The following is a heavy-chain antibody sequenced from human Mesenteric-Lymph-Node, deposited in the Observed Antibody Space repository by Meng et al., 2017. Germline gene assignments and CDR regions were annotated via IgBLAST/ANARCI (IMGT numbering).Heavy chain of an antibody. Sequence: VQLQHWGAGLLKPSETLSLTCAVYGGSFSGYYWSWIRQPPGKGLEWIGEINHSGSTNYNPSLKSRVTISVDTSKNQFSLKLSSVTAADTAVYYCARRYGASAYNWFDPWGQGTLVTVSS. CDR2: INHSGST. V-gene: IGHV4-34*01. CDR3: ARRYGASAYNWFDP. CDR1: GGSFSGYY. D-gene: IGHD4-17*01. J-gene: IGHJ5*02.